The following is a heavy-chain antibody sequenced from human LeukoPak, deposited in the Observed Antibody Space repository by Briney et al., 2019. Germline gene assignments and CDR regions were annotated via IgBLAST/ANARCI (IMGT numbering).Heavy chain of an antibody. J-gene: IGHJ4*02. CDR1: GFTFGTYN. D-gene: IGHD6-13*01. V-gene: IGHV3-74*01. CDR2: INSDGSST. CDR3: ARDRRSIAAVDY. Sequence: PGGSLRLSCAASGFTFGTYNMNWVRQAPGKGLEWVSRINSDGSSTTYADSVKGRFTISRDNAKNTLYLQMNSLRAEDTAVYYCARDRRSIAAVDYWGQGTLVTVSS.